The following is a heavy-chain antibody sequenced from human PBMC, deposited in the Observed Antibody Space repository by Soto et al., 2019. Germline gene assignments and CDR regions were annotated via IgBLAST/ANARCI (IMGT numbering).Heavy chain of an antibody. D-gene: IGHD4-17*01. CDR3: VRDKTVTRGYGMDV. V-gene: IGHV6-1*01. CDR1: GDSVSSNNVA. Sequence: SQTLSLTCAISGDSVSSNNVAWNWIRQSPSRGLKWLGRTNYRSKLYHDYAVSVKSRITINPDTSKNQFSLQLNAVTPEDTAVYYCVRDKTVTRGYGMDVWGQGTTVTVSS. CDR2: TNYRSKLYH. J-gene: IGHJ6*02.